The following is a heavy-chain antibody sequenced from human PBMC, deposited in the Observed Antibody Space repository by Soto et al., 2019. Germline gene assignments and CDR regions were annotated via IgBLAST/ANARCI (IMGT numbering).Heavy chain of an antibody. D-gene: IGHD2-15*01. CDR1: GGSISSYY. J-gene: IGHJ5*02. Sequence: PSETLSLTCTVSGGSISSYYWSWIRQPPGKGLEWIGYIYYSGSTNYNPSLKSRVTISVDTSKNQFSLKLSSVTAADTAVYYCARVRLMRPLELHFRRDWFHPWGQGTLVSGSS. V-gene: IGHV4-59*01. CDR3: ARVRLMRPLELHFRRDWFHP. CDR2: IYYSGST.